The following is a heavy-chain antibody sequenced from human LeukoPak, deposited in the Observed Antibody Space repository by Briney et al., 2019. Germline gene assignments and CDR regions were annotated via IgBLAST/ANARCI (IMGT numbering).Heavy chain of an antibody. CDR2: IVVGSGNT. D-gene: IGHD4-11*01. V-gene: IGHV1-58*02. Sequence: SVKVSCKASGFTFTSSAMQWVRQARGQRLEWIGWIVVGSGNTNYAQKFQERVTITRDMSTGTAYMELSSLRSEDTAVYYCAAELVPYSNYLGDYWGQGTLVTVSS. CDR1: GFTFTSSA. CDR3: AAELVPYSNYLGDY. J-gene: IGHJ4*02.